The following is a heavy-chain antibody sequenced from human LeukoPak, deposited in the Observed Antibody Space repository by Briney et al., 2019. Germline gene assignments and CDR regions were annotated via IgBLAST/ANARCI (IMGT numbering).Heavy chain of an antibody. CDR3: AKDWAREMATNGYFDY. CDR2: ISGSGGST. Sequence: PGGSLRLSCAASGFILSNCAVTWVRQAPGKGLEWVSAISGSGGSTYYADPVKGRFTISRDNSKNTLYLQMNSLRAEDTAVYYCAKDWAREMATNGYFDYWGQGTLVTVSS. D-gene: IGHD5-24*01. J-gene: IGHJ4*02. CDR1: GFILSNCA. V-gene: IGHV3-23*01.